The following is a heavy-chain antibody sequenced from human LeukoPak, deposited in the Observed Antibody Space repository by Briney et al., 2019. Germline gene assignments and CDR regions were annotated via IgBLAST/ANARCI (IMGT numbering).Heavy chain of an antibody. J-gene: IGHJ4*02. CDR3: AKDRSLNGGNSNGYFDY. V-gene: IGHV3-23*01. CDR1: GFTFSSDA. CDR2: ISGSGDKT. D-gene: IGHD4-23*01. Sequence: GGSLRLSCAASGFTFSSDAMNWVRQRPGKGLEWVSVISGSGDKTYYADSVKGRFTISRDNTKNTLYLQMNSLRAEDTAVYFCAKDRSLNGGNSNGYFDYWGQGTLVTVSS.